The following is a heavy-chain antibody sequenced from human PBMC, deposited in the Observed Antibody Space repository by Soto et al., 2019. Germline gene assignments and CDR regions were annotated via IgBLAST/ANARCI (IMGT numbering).Heavy chain of an antibody. V-gene: IGHV1-2*04. D-gene: IGHD3-3*01. CDR2: INPNSGGT. CDR1: GYTFTGYY. CDR3: ARERGPSIAARLDFWRRYYYYGMDV. Sequence: ASVKVSCKASGYTFTGYYMHWVRQAPGQGLEWMGWINPNSGGTNYAQKFQGWVTMTRDTSISTAYMELSRLRSDDTAVYYCARERGPSIAARLDFWRRYYYYGMDVWGQGTTVTVSS. J-gene: IGHJ6*02.